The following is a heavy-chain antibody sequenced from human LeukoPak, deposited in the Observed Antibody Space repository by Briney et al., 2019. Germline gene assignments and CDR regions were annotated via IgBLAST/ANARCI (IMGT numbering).Heavy chain of an antibody. CDR1: GGSISSYY. V-gene: IGHV4-59*01. CDR3: ARGGYCSGGSCYFRFTP. CDR2: IYYSGST. D-gene: IGHD2-15*01. Sequence: PSETLSLTCTVSGGSISSYYWSWIRQPPGKGLEWIGYIYYSGSTNYNPSPKSRVTISVDTSKNQFSLKLSSVTAADAAVYYCARGGYCSGGSCYFRFTPWGQGTLVTVSS. J-gene: IGHJ4*02.